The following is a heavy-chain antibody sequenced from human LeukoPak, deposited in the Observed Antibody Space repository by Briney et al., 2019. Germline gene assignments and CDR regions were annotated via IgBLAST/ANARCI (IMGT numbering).Heavy chain of an antibody. Sequence: GGSLRLSCTASGFTFSDYAMSWVRQAPGKGLEWVGFIRSKAYGGTTEYAASVKGRFTISRDDSKSIAYLQMNSLKTEDTAVYYCTRDYEVALDYWGQGTLVTVSS. V-gene: IGHV3-49*04. CDR1: GFTFSDYA. CDR3: TRDYEVALDY. J-gene: IGHJ4*02. D-gene: IGHD5-12*01. CDR2: IRSKAYGGTT.